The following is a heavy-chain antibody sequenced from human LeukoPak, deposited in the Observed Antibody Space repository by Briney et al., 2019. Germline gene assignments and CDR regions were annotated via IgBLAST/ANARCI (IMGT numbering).Heavy chain of an antibody. CDR3: VSGSLQSGYNFDY. CDR1: GFTFSNYW. Sequence: GGSLRLSCAASGFTFSNYWMHWIRQVPGKGLVWVSHIKYDGSATNYADSVKGRFTISRDNAKNTLYLQMNSLRAEDTAVYYCVSGSLQSGYNFDYWGQGTLVTVSS. D-gene: IGHD3-3*01. CDR2: IKYDGSAT. V-gene: IGHV3-74*01. J-gene: IGHJ4*02.